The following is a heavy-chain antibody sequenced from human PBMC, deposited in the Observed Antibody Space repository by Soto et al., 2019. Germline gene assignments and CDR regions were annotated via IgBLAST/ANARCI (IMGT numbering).Heavy chain of an antibody. V-gene: IGHV3-30*18. CDR1: GFTFSSYG. CDR3: AKDQDDSSGYYPHY. Sequence: ESGGGVVQPGRSLRLSCAASGFTFSSYGMHWVRQAPGKGLEWVAVISYDGSNKYYADSVKGRFTISRDNSKNTLYLQMNSLRAEDTAVYYCAKDQDDSSGYYPHYWGQGTLVTVSS. CDR2: ISYDGSNK. D-gene: IGHD3-22*01. J-gene: IGHJ4*02.